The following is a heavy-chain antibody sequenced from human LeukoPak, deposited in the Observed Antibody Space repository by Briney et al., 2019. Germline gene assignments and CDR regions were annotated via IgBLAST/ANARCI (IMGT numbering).Heavy chain of an antibody. D-gene: IGHD5-18*01. Sequence: SETLSLTCTVSGGSISSYYWSWIRQPPGKGLEWIGYIYYSGSTNYNPSLKSRVTISVDTSKNQFSLKLSSVTAADTAVYYCARDADTAVVPDWYFDLWGRGTLVTVSS. V-gene: IGHV4-59*01. CDR1: GGSISSYY. J-gene: IGHJ2*01. CDR2: IYYSGST. CDR3: ARDADTAVVPDWYFDL.